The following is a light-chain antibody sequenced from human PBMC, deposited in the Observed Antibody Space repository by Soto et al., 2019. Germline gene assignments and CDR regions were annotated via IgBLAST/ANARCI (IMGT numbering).Light chain of an antibody. V-gene: IGKV1-5*03. J-gene: IGKJ2*01. CDR3: QQYNSSSPYT. Sequence: DIQMTQFPSTLSASIGDRVTITCRASQTISSWLAWYQQKPGKAPKLLIYKASSFETGDPSRFSGSGSGTEFTLTISSLQPDDFATYYCQQYNSSSPYTFGQGTRLEIK. CDR1: QTISSW. CDR2: KAS.